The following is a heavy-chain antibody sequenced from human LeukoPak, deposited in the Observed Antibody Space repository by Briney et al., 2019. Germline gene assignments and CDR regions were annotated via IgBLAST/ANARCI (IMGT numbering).Heavy chain of an antibody. CDR3: ARDARTSYDSSGYYFDY. V-gene: IGHV1-46*01. J-gene: IGHJ4*02. CDR1: GYTFTSYY. CDR2: INPSGGST. Sequence: GESLKISCKASGYTFTSYYMHWVRQAPGQGLEWTGIINPSGGSTSYAQKFQGRVTMTRDTSTSTVYMELSSLRSEDTAVYYCARDARTSYDSSGYYFDYWGQGTLVTVSS. D-gene: IGHD3-22*01.